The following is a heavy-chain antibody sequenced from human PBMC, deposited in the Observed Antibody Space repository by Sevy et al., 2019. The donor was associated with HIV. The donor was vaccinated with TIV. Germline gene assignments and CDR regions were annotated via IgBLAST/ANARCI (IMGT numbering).Heavy chain of an antibody. CDR1: GFTFSSYA. J-gene: IGHJ6*03. CDR2: ISYDGSNK. Sequence: GGSLRLSCAASGFTFSSYAMHWVRQAPGKGLEWVAVISYDGSNKYYADSVKGRFTISRDNSKNTLYLQMNSLRAEDTAVYYCARDNITETVDYYYYMDVWGKGTTVTVSS. V-gene: IGHV3-30-3*01. CDR3: ARDNITETVDYYYYMDV. D-gene: IGHD1-20*01.